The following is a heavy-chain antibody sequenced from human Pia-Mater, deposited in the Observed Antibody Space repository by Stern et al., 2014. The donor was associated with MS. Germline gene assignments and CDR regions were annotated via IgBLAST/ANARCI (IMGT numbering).Heavy chain of an antibody. J-gene: IGHJ5*02. CDR3: ARGVAGSYYNKWFDP. V-gene: IGHV4-4*07. CDR1: GGAMTTYY. Sequence: QLQLQESGPGLVKPSETLSLTCTVSGGAMTTYYWTWIRQPAGKGLEWIGRVYTSGGTNYNPSLESRVTVSVDTSKTQFYLDLRFVTAADTAVYYCARGVAGSYYNKWFDPWGQGSLVTVSS. CDR2: VYTSGGT. D-gene: IGHD3-10*01.